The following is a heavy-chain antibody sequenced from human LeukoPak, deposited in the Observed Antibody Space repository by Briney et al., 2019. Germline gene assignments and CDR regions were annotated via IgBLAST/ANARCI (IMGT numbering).Heavy chain of an antibody. CDR1: GFTFSSYG. Sequence: GGSLRLSCAASGFTFSSYGMHWVRQAPGKGLEWVAFIRYDGSNKYYADSVKGRFTISRDNSKNTLYLQMNSLRAEDTAVYYCAKVGGSYAPAHFDYWGQGTLVTVSS. D-gene: IGHD1-26*01. CDR2: IRYDGSNK. V-gene: IGHV3-30*02. CDR3: AKVGGSYAPAHFDY. J-gene: IGHJ4*02.